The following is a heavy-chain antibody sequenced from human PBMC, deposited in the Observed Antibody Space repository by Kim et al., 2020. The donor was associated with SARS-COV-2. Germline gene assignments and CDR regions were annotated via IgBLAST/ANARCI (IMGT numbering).Heavy chain of an antibody. CDR2: INHSGST. D-gene: IGHD1-26*01. J-gene: IGHJ6*03. V-gene: IGHV4-34*01. Sequence: SETLSLTCAVYGGSFSGYYWSWIRQPPGKGLEWIGEINHSGSTNYNPSLKSRVTISVDTSKNQFSLKLSSVTAADTAVYYCARPVVGPYYMDVWGKGTTVTVSS. CDR1: GGSFSGYY. CDR3: ARPVVGPYYMDV.